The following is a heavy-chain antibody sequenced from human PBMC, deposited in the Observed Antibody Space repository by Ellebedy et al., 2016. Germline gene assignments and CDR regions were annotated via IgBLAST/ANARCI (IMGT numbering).Heavy chain of an antibody. CDR2: FDPEHGET. J-gene: IGHJ4*02. D-gene: IGHD5-24*01. Sequence: ASVKVSCXVSGYTLADLSVHWVRQAPGKGLEWMGGFDPEHGETIYAQKFQGRVTMTDDTSTDTAYMELSSLRSEDTAVYYCARDDRDGYNLGLDYWGQGTLVTVSS. V-gene: IGHV1-24*01. CDR3: ARDDRDGYNLGLDY. CDR1: GYTLADLS.